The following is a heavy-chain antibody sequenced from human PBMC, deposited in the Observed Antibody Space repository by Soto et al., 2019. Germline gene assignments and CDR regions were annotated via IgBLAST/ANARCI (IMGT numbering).Heavy chain of an antibody. CDR1: GFSFSNYA. D-gene: IGHD4-4*01. V-gene: IGHV3-33*01. Sequence: QMQLVESGGGVVQPGRSLRLSCAASGFSFSNYAMHWVRQAPGKGLEWVAVIWNDGTNKFYADSVRGRFTISRDNSENTLFFYTNSLRAEDTAVYYCARDLHNNYFYYYGMDVWGQGTTVTVSS. CDR2: IWNDGTNK. CDR3: ARDLHNNYFYYYGMDV. J-gene: IGHJ6*02.